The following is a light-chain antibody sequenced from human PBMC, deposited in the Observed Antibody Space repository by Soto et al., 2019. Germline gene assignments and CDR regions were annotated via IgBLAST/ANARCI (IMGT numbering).Light chain of an antibody. V-gene: IGLV2-23*01. CDR1: SSDVGSYNL. CDR3: CSYAGSSDWV. Sequence: QSALTQPASVSGSPGQSITISCTGTSSDVGSYNLVSWYQHHPGKAPKLMICEGSKRPSGVSDRFSGSKSGNTASLTISGLQAEDEADYYCCSYAGSSDWVFGGGTKLTV. J-gene: IGLJ3*02. CDR2: EGS.